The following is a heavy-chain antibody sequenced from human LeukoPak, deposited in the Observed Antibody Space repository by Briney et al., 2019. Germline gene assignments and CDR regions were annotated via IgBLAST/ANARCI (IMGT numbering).Heavy chain of an antibody. V-gene: IGHV3-30*18. CDR1: GFTFSSYG. CDR3: AKAGDN. Sequence: GGSLRLSCAASGFTFSSYGMHWVRQAPGKGLEWVAVISYDGSNKYYADSVKGRSTISRDNSKNTLYLQMNSLRAEDTAVYYCAKAGDNWGQGTLVTVSS. CDR2: ISYDGSNK. J-gene: IGHJ4*02.